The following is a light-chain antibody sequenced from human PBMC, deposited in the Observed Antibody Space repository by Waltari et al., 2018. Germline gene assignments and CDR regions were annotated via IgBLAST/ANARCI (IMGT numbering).Light chain of an antibody. Sequence: QSVLTQPPSVSGTPGPRFTISCPGSPSSPGEGHHCPWYQKIPGTAPKLRIFGNNNVPSGVPDRFSGSKSGTSASLVITGLQAEDEGDYYCQSFDSRLSDGVVFGGGTKVTVL. J-gene: IGLJ2*01. CDR3: QSFDSRLSDGVV. V-gene: IGLV1-40*01. CDR1: PSSPGEGHH. CDR2: GNN.